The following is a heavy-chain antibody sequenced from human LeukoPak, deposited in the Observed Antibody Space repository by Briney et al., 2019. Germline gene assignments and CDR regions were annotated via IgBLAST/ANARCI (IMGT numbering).Heavy chain of an antibody. CDR1: GFTFSSYS. Sequence: GVSLRLSCAASGFTFSSYSMNWVRQAPGKGLEWVSSISSSSSYIYYADSVKGRFTISRDNAKNSLYLQMNSLRAEDTAVYYCARILAAAGHAFDIWGQGTMVTVSS. V-gene: IGHV3-21*01. CDR3: ARILAAAGHAFDI. D-gene: IGHD6-13*01. CDR2: ISSSSSYI. J-gene: IGHJ3*02.